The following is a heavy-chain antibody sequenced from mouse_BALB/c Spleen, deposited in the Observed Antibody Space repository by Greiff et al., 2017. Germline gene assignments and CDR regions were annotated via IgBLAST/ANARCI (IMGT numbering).Heavy chain of an antibody. J-gene: IGHJ3*01. CDR2: ISDGGSYT. CDR3: AREGEWFAY. Sequence: EVKVVESGGGLVKPGGSLKLSCAASGFTFSDYYMYWVRQTPEKRLEWVATISDGGSYTYYPASVKGRFTISRDNAKNNLYLQMSSLKSEDTAMYYCAREGEWFAYWGQGTLVTVSA. V-gene: IGHV5-4*02. CDR1: GFTFSDYY.